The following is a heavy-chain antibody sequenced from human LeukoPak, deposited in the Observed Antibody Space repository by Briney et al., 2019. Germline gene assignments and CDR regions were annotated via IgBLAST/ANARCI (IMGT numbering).Heavy chain of an antibody. CDR1: GFTFSTYA. CDR2: ITGSGGAT. Sequence: GGSLRLSCAASGFTFSTYAVNWVRQAPGKGLEWVSAITGSGGATYYADSVKGRFTIFRDNSKNTLYLQMNSLRAEDTAVYYCAKDETFWSGYFDYWGQGTLVTVSS. D-gene: IGHD3-3*01. CDR3: AKDETFWSGYFDY. J-gene: IGHJ4*01. V-gene: IGHV3-23*01.